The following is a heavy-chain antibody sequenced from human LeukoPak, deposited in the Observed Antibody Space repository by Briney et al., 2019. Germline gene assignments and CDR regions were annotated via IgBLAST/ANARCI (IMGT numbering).Heavy chain of an antibody. CDR2: FDPEDGET. V-gene: IGHV1-24*01. CDR1: GYTLTELS. D-gene: IGHD3-22*01. Sequence: ASVKVSCKVSGYTLTELSMHWVRQAPGKGLEWMGGFDPEDGETIYAQKFQGRVTMTEDTSTDTAYMELSSLRSEDTAVYYCATSRVYYYDSSGYPVPANDAFDIWGQGTMVTVSS. CDR3: ATSRVYYYDSSGYPVPANDAFDI. J-gene: IGHJ3*02.